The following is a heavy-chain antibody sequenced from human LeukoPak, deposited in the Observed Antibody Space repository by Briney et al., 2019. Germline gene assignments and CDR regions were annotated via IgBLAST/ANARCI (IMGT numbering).Heavy chain of an antibody. CDR1: GYSISGGYY. CDR2: IYYSRST. J-gene: IGHJ5*02. CDR3: ARGASNSYYFGVGNWFDP. Sequence: SSETLSLTCTVSGYSISGGYYWGWIRQPPGKGLEWIGSIYYSRSTYYNPSLKSRVTISLDTSKNQFSLKMSSVTAADTAVYYCARGASNSYYFGVGNWFDPWGQGTLVTVSS. D-gene: IGHD3-22*01. V-gene: IGHV4-38-2*02.